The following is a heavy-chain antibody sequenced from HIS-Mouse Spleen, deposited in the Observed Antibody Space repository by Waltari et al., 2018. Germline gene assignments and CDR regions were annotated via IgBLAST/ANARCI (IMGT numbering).Heavy chain of an antibody. CDR3: ASSPGPPPLAALDY. CDR1: GFTFSSYA. J-gene: IGHJ4*02. D-gene: IGHD6-6*01. V-gene: IGHV3-30*04. Sequence: QVQLVESGGGVVQPGRSLRLSCAASGFTFSSYAMHWVRQAPGKGLEWVAVISYDESKKTYADSVKDRFNISRDNSKITLYLQMNSRRAEDTAGYYCASSPGPPPLAALDYWGQGTLVTVSS. CDR2: ISYDESKK.